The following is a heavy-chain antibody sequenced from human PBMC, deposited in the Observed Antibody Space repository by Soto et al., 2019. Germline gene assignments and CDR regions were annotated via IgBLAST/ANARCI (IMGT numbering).Heavy chain of an antibody. CDR2: ISAYNGNT. CDR3: AALYTAAPAGAFEF. V-gene: IGHV1-18*01. Sequence: SVELSCKDCGFGIACRALRSARQAPGQGLEWMGWISAYNGNTNYAQKLQGRVTMTTDTSTSTAYMELRSLRSDDTPVYYCAALYTAAPAGAFEFLGQGTMVTVSS. J-gene: IGHJ3*01. CDR1: GFGIACRA. D-gene: IGHD5-18*01.